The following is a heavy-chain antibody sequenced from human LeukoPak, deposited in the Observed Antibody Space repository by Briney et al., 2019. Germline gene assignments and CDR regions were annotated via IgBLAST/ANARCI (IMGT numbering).Heavy chain of an antibody. Sequence: GRSLRLSCAASGFTFSSYAMHWVRQAPGKGLEWVAVISYDGSNKYYADSVKGRFTISRDSSKNTLYLQMNSLRAEDTAVYYCARDRYCSSTSCYVTLPYYYGMDVWGQGTTVTVSS. CDR3: ARDRYCSSTSCYVTLPYYYGMDV. CDR2: ISYDGSNK. CDR1: GFTFSSYA. V-gene: IGHV3-30-3*01. D-gene: IGHD2-2*01. J-gene: IGHJ6*02.